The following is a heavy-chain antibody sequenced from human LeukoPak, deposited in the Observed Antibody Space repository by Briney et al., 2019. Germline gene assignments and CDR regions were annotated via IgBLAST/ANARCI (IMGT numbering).Heavy chain of an antibody. J-gene: IGHJ5*02. V-gene: IGHV3-20*04. CDR2: INWNGGST. CDR1: GFTFDDYG. D-gene: IGHD2-2*01. Sequence: PGGSLRLSCAASGFTFDDYGMSWVRQAPGKGLEWVSGINWNGGSTGYADSVNGRFTIPRDNAKNSLYLQMNSLRAEDTALYYCARVQLGGGWCGPWGQGTLVTVSS. CDR3: ARVQLGGGWCGP.